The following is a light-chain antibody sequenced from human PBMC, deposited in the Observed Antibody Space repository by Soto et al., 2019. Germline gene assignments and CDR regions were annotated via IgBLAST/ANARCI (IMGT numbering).Light chain of an antibody. J-gene: IGKJ5*01. CDR1: QSVSSTY. V-gene: IGKV3-20*01. Sequence: EIGLTQSPGTLSLSPGERATLSCRASQSVSSTYLAWYRHKPGQAPRLLIYGASSRAAGIPARFSGSGSGTHFTLTISRLEPGDFAVYYCQHFGGTTFTFGQGTRLEIK. CDR2: GAS. CDR3: QHFGGTTFT.